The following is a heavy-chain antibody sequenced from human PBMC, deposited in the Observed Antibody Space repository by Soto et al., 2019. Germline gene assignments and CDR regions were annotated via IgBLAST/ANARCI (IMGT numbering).Heavy chain of an antibody. V-gene: IGHV4-59*01. D-gene: IGHD3-10*01. Sequence: SETLSLTCTVSGGSISSYYWSWIRQPPGEGLEWIGYIYYSGSTNYNPSLKSRVTISVDTSKNQFSLKLSSVTAADTAVYYCARVSLRYGSGSFYGMDVWGQGTTVTVSS. CDR1: GGSISSYY. CDR2: IYYSGST. J-gene: IGHJ6*02. CDR3: ARVSLRYGSGSFYGMDV.